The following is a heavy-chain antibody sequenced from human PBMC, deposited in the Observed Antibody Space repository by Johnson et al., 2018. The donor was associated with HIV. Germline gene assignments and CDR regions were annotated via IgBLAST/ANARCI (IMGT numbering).Heavy chain of an antibody. D-gene: IGHD1-26*01. CDR1: GFTFSSYD. CDR3: AKDLGWELLRGAFDI. CDR2: IGSAGDT. Sequence: VQLVESGGGLVQPGGSLRLSCAASGFTFSSYDMHWVRQATGKGLEWVSGIGSAGDTYYPGSVKGRFTISRENAKNTLYLQMNSLRAEDTAVYYCAKDLGWELLRGAFDIWGQGTMVTVSS. J-gene: IGHJ3*02. V-gene: IGHV3-13*01.